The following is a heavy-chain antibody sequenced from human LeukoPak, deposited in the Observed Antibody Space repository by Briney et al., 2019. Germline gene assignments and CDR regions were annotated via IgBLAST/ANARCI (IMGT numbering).Heavy chain of an antibody. CDR2: MFDTVST. CDR1: GASTASHY. J-gene: IGHJ4*02. Sequence: SSETLSLTCTVSGASTASHYWTWLRQPPGKELEWIAYMFDTVSTKSNPSLKSRLTLSVDTSKKQLSLRLSSVTAADTAVYYCATIKRGSTYGYFDFWGQGIKVTVSS. D-gene: IGHD5-18*01. V-gene: IGHV4-59*11. CDR3: ATIKRGSTYGYFDF.